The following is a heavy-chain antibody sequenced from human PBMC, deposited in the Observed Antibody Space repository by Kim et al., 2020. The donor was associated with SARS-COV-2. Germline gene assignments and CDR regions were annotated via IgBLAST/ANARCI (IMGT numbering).Heavy chain of an antibody. CDR1: GYTFTSYG. CDR2: ISAYNGNT. CDR3: ARDFIVVVTAAIYYSGMDV. V-gene: IGHV1-18*01. J-gene: IGHJ6*02. Sequence: ASVKVSCKASGYTFTSYGISWVRQAPGQGLEWMGWISAYNGNTNYAQKLQGRVTMTTDTSTSTAYMELRRLRSDDTAVYCCARDFIVVVTAAIYYSGMDVWGQGTTVTVSS. D-gene: IGHD2-2*02.